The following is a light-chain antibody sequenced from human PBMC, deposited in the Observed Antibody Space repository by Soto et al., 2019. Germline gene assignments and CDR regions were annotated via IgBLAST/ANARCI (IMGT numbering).Light chain of an antibody. CDR3: HHYET. CDR2: GAS. Sequence: EIVLTQSPGTLSLSPGDRATLSCRASQSVSRSYLGWYQQKPGQAPRLLMYGASIRAAGVPDRFSGSGSGTESTLTISRLEPEDFTVYYCHHYETFGQGTKLEIK. V-gene: IGKV3-20*01. J-gene: IGKJ1*01. CDR1: QSVSRSY.